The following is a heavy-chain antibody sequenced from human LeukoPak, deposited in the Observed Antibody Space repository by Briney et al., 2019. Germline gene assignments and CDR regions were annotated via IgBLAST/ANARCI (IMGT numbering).Heavy chain of an antibody. J-gene: IGHJ2*01. CDR3: AREYSGSFDL. Sequence: GGSLRLSCAASGFSVSSRINYVSWVRQAPGMGLQWVSVIYGVGSTYYADSVEGRFTFSRDISKNTVYLQMNSLRPEDTAVYYCAREYSGSFDLWGRGTLVTVSS. V-gene: IGHV3-53*01. CDR2: IYGVGST. CDR1: GFSVSSRINY. D-gene: IGHD5-12*01.